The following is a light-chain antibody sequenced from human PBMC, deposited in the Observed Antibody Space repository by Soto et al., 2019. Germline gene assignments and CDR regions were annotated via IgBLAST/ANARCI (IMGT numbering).Light chain of an antibody. V-gene: IGKV1-5*03. CDR3: QQYNSFWT. CDR1: QSISSW. Sequence: DIQMTQSPSTLSASVGDTVTITCRASQSISSWLAWYQQKPGKPPKLLIYKASSLESGVPSRFSGSGSGTEFTLTISSLQPDDFATYYCQQYNSFWTFGQGTKVDIK. J-gene: IGKJ1*01. CDR2: KAS.